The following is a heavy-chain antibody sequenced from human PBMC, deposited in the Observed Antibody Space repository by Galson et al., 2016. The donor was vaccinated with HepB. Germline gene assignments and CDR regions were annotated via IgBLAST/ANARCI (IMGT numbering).Heavy chain of an antibody. D-gene: IGHD1-14*01. J-gene: IGHJ6*02. Sequence: SLRLSCAASGFTFSDYYMSWIRQAPGKGLEWVSYISSGGSAIYYAGPVEGRFTISRDNANNLLYLQMNSLRADDTAVYYCARDITPYYYGVDVWGQGTTVTVSS. CDR2: ISSGGSAI. V-gene: IGHV3-11*01. CDR1: GFTFSDYY. CDR3: ARDITPYYYGVDV.